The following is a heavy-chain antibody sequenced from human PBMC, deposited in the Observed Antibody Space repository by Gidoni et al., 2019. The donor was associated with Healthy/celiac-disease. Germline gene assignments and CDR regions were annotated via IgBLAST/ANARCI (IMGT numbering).Heavy chain of an antibody. V-gene: IGHV4-30-4*01. D-gene: IGHD5-18*01. Sequence: QVQLQESGPGLVKPSQSLSLTCTVSGGSISSGAYYWSWLRQPPGKGLEWSGYIYYSGSTYYNPSLKSRVTISVDTSKNQFSLKLSSVTAADTAVYYCARWCRRYSYGLDYWGQGTLVTVSS. CDR2: IYYSGST. J-gene: IGHJ4*02. CDR3: ARWCRRYSYGLDY. CDR1: GGSISSGAYY.